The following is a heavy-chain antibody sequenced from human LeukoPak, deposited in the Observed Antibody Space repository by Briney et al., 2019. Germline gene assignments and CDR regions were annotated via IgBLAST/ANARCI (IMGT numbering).Heavy chain of an antibody. CDR3: AREGQWLVPVYYFDY. V-gene: IGHV7-4-1*02. D-gene: IGHD6-19*01. Sequence: ASVKVSCKASGYTFTSYAMNWVRQAPGQGLEWMGWINTNTGNPTYAQGFTGRFVFSLDTSVSTAYLQISSLKAEDTAVYYCAREGQWLVPVYYFDYWGQGTLVTVSS. J-gene: IGHJ4*02. CDR2: INTNTGNP. CDR1: GYTFTSYA.